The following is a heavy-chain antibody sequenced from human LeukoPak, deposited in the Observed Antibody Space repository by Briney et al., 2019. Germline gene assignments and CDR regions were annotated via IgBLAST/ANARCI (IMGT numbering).Heavy chain of an antibody. J-gene: IGHJ3*02. CDR3: AKSGDFWSGSRPGNAFDI. Sequence: GGSLRLSCAASGFTFSSYGMHWVRQAPGKGLEWVAFKRYDGSNKYYADSVKGRFTISRDNSKNTLYLQMNSLRAEDTAVYYCAKSGDFWSGSRPGNAFDIWGQGTMVTVSS. CDR2: KRYDGSNK. D-gene: IGHD3-3*01. CDR1: GFTFSSYG. V-gene: IGHV3-30*02.